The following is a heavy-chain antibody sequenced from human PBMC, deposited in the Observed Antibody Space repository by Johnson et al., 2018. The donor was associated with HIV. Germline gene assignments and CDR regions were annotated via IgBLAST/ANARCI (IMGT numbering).Heavy chain of an antibody. CDR1: GFTFDDYG. J-gene: IGHJ3*02. CDR3: AASWYGVSRPNAFDI. V-gene: IGHV3-30*03. CDR2: TSYDGGNK. D-gene: IGHD2-2*01. Sequence: QVQLVESGGGVVRPGGSLRLSCAASGFTFDDYGMSWVRQAPGKGLEWVAVTSYDGGNKYYADSVKGRFTISRDNSKNTLYLQMNSLRSEDSAVYYCAASWYGVSRPNAFDIWGQGTMVTVSS.